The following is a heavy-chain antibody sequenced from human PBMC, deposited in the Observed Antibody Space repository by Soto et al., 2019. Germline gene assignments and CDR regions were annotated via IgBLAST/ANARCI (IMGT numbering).Heavy chain of an antibody. CDR3: ASKNEFGSGSPAYYYYYGMDV. CDR1: GGTFSSYA. Sequence: QVQLVQSGAEVKKPGSSVKVSCKASGGTFSSYAISWVRQAPGHGLEWMGGIIPIFGTANYAQKFQGRVTIAADESTSTAYMELSSLRSEDTAVYYCASKNEFGSGSPAYYYYYGMDVWGQGTTVTVSS. J-gene: IGHJ6*02. D-gene: IGHD3-3*01. CDR2: IIPIFGTA. V-gene: IGHV1-69*01.